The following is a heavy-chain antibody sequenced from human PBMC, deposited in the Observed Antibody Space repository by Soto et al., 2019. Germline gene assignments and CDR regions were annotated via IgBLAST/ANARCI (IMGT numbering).Heavy chain of an antibody. CDR3: ARLNPATYYYDSSGYYRY. V-gene: IGHV4-34*01. D-gene: IGHD3-22*01. Sequence: SETLSLTCAVYGGSFSGYYWSWIRQPPGKGLEWIGEINHSGSTNYNPSLKRRVTISVDTSKNQFSLKLSSVTAADTAVYYCARLNPATYYYDSSGYYRYWGQGTLVTVSS. J-gene: IGHJ4*02. CDR1: GGSFSGYY. CDR2: INHSGST.